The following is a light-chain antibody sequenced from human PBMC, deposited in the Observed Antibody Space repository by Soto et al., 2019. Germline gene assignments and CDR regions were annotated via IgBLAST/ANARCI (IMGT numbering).Light chain of an antibody. CDR3: QQRSNWPPRT. J-gene: IGKJ4*01. CDR1: QSVSSY. Sequence: EIVLTQSPATLSLSPGERATLSCRASQSVSSYLAWYQQKPGQAPRLLIYDASNRATGIPARFSGSGSGTDFTLTISSLEPEEFAVYYCQQRSNWPPRTFGGGTKVEIK. V-gene: IGKV3-11*01. CDR2: DAS.